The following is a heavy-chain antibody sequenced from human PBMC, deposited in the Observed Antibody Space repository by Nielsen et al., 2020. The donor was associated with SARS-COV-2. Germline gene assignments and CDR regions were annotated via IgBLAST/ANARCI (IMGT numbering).Heavy chain of an antibody. CDR2: IYHSGST. J-gene: IGHJ3*02. V-gene: IGHV4-59*12. D-gene: IGHD3-22*01. CDR1: GGSISSYY. Sequence: SETLSLTCTVSGGSISSYYWSWIRQPPGKGLEWIGYIYHSGSTYYNPSLKSRVTISVDRSKNQFSLKLSSVTAADTAVYYCAREKRHDSSGYHGAFDIWGQGTMVTVSS. CDR3: AREKRHDSSGYHGAFDI.